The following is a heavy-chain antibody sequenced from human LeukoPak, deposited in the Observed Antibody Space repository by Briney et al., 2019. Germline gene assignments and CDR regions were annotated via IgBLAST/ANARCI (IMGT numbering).Heavy chain of an antibody. CDR3: ARDPTTSYGYGY. J-gene: IGHJ4*02. CDR1: GGTFSSYA. V-gene: IGHV1-69*05. D-gene: IGHD5-18*01. Sequence: SVKVSCKASGGTFSSYAISWVRQAPGQGLEWMGRIIPIFGTANYAQKFQGRVTITTDGSTSTAYMELSSLRSEDTAVYYCARDPTTSYGYGYWGQGTLVTVSS. CDR2: IIPIFGTA.